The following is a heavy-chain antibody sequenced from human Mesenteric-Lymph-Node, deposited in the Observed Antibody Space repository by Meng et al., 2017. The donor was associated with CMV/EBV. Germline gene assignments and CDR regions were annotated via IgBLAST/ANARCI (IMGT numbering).Heavy chain of an antibody. Sequence: CTVSGGSISSGAYYWTWIRQHPGKGLEWIGCTYYNGNTYYSPSLKSRVTMSIDTSKDQFSLELSSVTAADTAVYYCARRVGAAPFDYWGQGALVTVSS. CDR2: TYYNGNT. J-gene: IGHJ4*02. D-gene: IGHD2-15*01. CDR1: GGSISSGAYY. V-gene: IGHV4-31*03. CDR3: ARRVGAAPFDY.